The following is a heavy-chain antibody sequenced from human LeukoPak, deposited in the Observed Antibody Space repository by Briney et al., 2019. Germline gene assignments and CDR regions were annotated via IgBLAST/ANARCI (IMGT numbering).Heavy chain of an antibody. V-gene: IGHV1-24*01. D-gene: IGHD3-10*01. CDR3: ATDGSGSYYPVRPFQH. Sequence: ASVKVSCKVSGYTLTELSMHWVRQPPGKGLEWMGGFDPEDGETIYAKKFQGRVTMTEDTSTDTAYMELSSLRSEDTAVYYCATDGSGSYYPVRPFQHWGQGTLVTVSS. CDR2: FDPEDGET. J-gene: IGHJ1*01. CDR1: GYTLTELS.